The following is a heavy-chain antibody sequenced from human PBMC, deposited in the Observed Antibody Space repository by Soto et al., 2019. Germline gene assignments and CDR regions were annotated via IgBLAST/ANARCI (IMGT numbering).Heavy chain of an antibody. CDR3: ARDGVSGGDAFDT. Sequence: SETLSLTCTVSGASISGGNNYWIWIRHYPGKGLEWIGYIYNSGNTYHNPSLKSRVSISVDISKNHFSLRLSSVTAADTAVYFCARDGVSGGDAFDTWGQGTMVTVSS. V-gene: IGHV4-31*03. CDR2: IYNSGNT. J-gene: IGHJ3*02. CDR1: GASISGGNNY. D-gene: IGHD3-16*01.